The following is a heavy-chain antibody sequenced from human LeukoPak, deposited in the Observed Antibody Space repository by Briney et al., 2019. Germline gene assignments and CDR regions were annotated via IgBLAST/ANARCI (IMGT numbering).Heavy chain of an antibody. CDR2: IKSKTDGGTT. J-gene: IGHJ4*02. V-gene: IGHV3-15*01. CDR3: TTGSGGSYYGFDY. Sequence: PGGSLRLSCAGSGFTFSSYWIHWVRQVPGKGLEWVGRIKSKTDGGTTDYAAPVKGRFTISRDDSKNTLYLQMNSLKTEDTAVYYCTTGSGGSYYGFDYWGQGTLVTVSS. CDR1: GFTFSSYW. D-gene: IGHD1-26*01.